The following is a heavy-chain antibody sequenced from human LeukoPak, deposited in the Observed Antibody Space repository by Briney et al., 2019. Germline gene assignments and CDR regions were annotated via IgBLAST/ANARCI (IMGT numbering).Heavy chain of an antibody. V-gene: IGHV4-34*01. D-gene: IGHD3-10*01. CDR3: ARGGVYYGSGSYGY. Sequence: SETLSPTCAVYGGSFSGYYWSWIRQRPGKGLEWIGEINHSGSTNYNPSLKSRVTISVDTSKNQFSLKLSSVTAADTAVYYCARGGVYYGSGSYGYWGQGTLVTVSS. J-gene: IGHJ4*02. CDR1: GGSFSGYY. CDR2: INHSGST.